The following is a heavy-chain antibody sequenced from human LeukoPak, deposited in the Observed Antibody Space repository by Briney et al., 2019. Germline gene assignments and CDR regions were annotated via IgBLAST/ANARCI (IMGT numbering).Heavy chain of an antibody. V-gene: IGHV4-61*02. CDR3: ARESPRTFYGSGSYYKPIDTYYMDV. J-gene: IGHJ6*03. D-gene: IGHD3-10*01. Sequence: SETLSLTCTVSGGSISSGSYYWSRIRQPAGKGLEWIGRIYTSGSTNYNPSLKSRVTISVDTSKNQFSLKLSSVTAADTAVYYCARESPRTFYGSGSYYKPIDTYYMDVWGKGTTVTVSS. CDR2: IYTSGST. CDR1: GGSISSGSYY.